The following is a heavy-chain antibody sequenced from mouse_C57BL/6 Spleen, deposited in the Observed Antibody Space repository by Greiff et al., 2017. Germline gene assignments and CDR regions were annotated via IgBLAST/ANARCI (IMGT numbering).Heavy chain of an antibody. J-gene: IGHJ2*01. V-gene: IGHV1-64*01. D-gene: IGHD1-1*01. Sequence: QVQLQQPGAELVKPGASVKLSCKASGYTFTSYWMHWVKQRPGQGLEWIGMIHPNSGSTNYNEKFKSKATLTVDKSSSTAYRQLSSLTSEDSAVYYCAIVTTVVATNFDYWGQGTTLTVSS. CDR1: GYTFTSYW. CDR2: IHPNSGST. CDR3: AIVTTVVATNFDY.